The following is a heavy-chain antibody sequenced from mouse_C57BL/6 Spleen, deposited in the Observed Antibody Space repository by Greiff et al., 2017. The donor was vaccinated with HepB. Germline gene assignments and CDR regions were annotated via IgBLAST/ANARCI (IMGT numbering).Heavy chain of an antibody. Sequence: QVQLKESGAELAKPGASVKLSCKASGYTFTSYWMHWVKQRPGQGLEWIGYINPSSGYTKYNQKFKDKATLTADKSSSTAYMQLSSLTYEDSAVYYCARGTTDPYWYFDVWGTGTTVTVSS. D-gene: IGHD1-1*01. CDR1: GYTFTSYW. CDR2: INPSSGYT. CDR3: ARGTTDPYWYFDV. V-gene: IGHV1-7*01. J-gene: IGHJ1*03.